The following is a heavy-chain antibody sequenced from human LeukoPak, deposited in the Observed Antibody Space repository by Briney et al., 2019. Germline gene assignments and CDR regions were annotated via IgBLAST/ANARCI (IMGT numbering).Heavy chain of an antibody. D-gene: IGHD5-18*01. V-gene: IGHV3-33*01. Sequence: PGGSLRLSCAASGFTFSSYGMHWVRQAPGKGLEWVAVIWYDGSNKYYADSVKGRFTISRDNSKNTLYLQMNSLRAEDTAVYYCAREGRGYSYGKDIDYWGQGTLVTVSS. CDR3: AREGRGYSYGKDIDY. CDR2: IWYDGSNK. CDR1: GFTFSSYG. J-gene: IGHJ4*02.